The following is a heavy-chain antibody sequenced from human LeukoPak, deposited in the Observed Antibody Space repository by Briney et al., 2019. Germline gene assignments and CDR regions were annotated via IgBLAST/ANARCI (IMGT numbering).Heavy chain of an antibody. V-gene: IGHV6-1*01. CDR3: AREDLSHPYCSSTSCRMLFDI. Sequence: PSQTLSLTCAISGDSVSSNSAAWNWIRQSPSRGLEWLGRTYYRSKWYNDYAVSVKSRITINPDTSKNQFSLQLNSVTPEDTAVYYCAREDLSHPYCSSTSCRMLFDIWGQGTMVTVSS. CDR1: GDSVSSNSAA. D-gene: IGHD2-2*01. CDR2: TYYRSKWYN. J-gene: IGHJ3*02.